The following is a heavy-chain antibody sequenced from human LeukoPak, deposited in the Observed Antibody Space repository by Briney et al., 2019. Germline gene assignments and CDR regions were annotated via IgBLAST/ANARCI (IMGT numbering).Heavy chain of an antibody. CDR1: GFTFSSYS. J-gene: IGHJ4*02. V-gene: IGHV3-21*01. CDR3: ARDRYGSGSAYYFDY. Sequence: PGGSLRLSCAASGFTFSSYSMNWVRQAPGKGLEWVSSISSSSSYIYSADSVKGRFTISRDNAKNSLYLQMNSLRAEDTAVYYCARDRYGSGSAYYFDYWGQGALVSVCS. CDR2: ISSSSSYI. D-gene: IGHD3-10*01.